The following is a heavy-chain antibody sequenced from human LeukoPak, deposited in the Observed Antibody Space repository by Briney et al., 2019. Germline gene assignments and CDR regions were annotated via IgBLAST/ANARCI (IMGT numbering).Heavy chain of an antibody. CDR3: ARAPDPNPPYYYYYYKDG. CDR2: INPNSGDT. Sequence: ASVKVSLKGSGYIFTGYYIHWVRPAPGQELAWMGRINPNSGDTNYAQKFHGRATITSDTHNRKAYMEASNLSSDDTAVYYCARAPDPNPPYYYYYYKDGWGKGTTVTLCS. CDR1: GYIFTGYY. V-gene: IGHV1-2*06. J-gene: IGHJ6*03.